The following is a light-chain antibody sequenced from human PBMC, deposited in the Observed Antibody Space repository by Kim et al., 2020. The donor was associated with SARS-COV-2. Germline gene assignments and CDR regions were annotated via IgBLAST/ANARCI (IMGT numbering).Light chain of an antibody. CDR1: QSVSSY. CDR3: QKRSNWLT. Sequence: EIVLTQSPATLSLSPGERATLSCRASQSVSSYLAWYQQKPGQAPTLHIYDASNRATGIPARFSGSGSGTDFNLTISSVEPEDFAVYYCQKRSNWLTFGGGTKVDIK. CDR2: DAS. V-gene: IGKV3-11*01. J-gene: IGKJ4*01.